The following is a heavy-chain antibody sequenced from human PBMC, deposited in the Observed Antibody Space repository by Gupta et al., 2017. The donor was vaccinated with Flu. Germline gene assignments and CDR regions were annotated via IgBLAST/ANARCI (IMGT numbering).Heavy chain of an antibody. CDR3: ARHLNMYCSSTSCLSNWFDP. CDR2: ISNSGST. Sequence: QVQLQESGPGLVKPSETLSLTCTVYSDSISSYYWSWIRQPPGKGLEWIGYISNSGSTNYTPSLKSRVTISVDTSKNQFSLKLSSVTAADTAVYYCARHLNMYCSSTSCLSNWFDPWGQGALVTVSS. J-gene: IGHJ5*02. V-gene: IGHV4-59*08. CDR1: SDSISSYY. D-gene: IGHD2-2*01.